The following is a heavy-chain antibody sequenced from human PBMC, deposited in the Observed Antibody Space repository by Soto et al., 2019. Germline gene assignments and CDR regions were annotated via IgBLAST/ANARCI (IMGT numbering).Heavy chain of an antibody. CDR2: IYISGST. Sequence: SETLSLTCTVSGESISSYYWSWIRQPAGKGLEWIGRIYISGSTDYNPSLKGRVSMSVDRSKNQFSLRLTSVTAADTAVYYCVRDCSAGGCYWDYGMDVWGQGTTVTVSS. V-gene: IGHV4-4*07. CDR3: VRDCSAGGCYWDYGMDV. J-gene: IGHJ6*02. D-gene: IGHD2-15*01. CDR1: GESISSYY.